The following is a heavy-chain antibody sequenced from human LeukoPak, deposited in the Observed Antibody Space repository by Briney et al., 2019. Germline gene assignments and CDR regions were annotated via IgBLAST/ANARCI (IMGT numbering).Heavy chain of an antibody. Sequence: GGSLRLSCGASGFTFSSYVMSWVRQAPGKGLEWVSGISGSGGSTYYADSVRGRFTISRDNSKNTLYLQLNSLRAEDTAVYYCAKTTVTTSVYFDYWGQGALVTVSS. CDR2: ISGSGGST. J-gene: IGHJ4*02. CDR1: GFTFSSYV. D-gene: IGHD4-17*01. V-gene: IGHV3-23*01. CDR3: AKTTVTTSVYFDY.